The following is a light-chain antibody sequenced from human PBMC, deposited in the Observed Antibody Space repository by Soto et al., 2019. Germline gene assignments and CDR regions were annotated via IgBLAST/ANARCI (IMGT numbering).Light chain of an antibody. J-gene: IGKJ4*01. CDR2: DAS. Sequence: EIVLTQSPATLSLSPGERATLSCRASQSVSTFLAWYQQKHGQAPRLLIYDASKRVTGIPARFSGSGSGTDLTITISSLEPEDFEVYYCQQRSSWPLTFGGGTKVDIK. CDR3: QQRSSWPLT. CDR1: QSVSTF. V-gene: IGKV3-11*01.